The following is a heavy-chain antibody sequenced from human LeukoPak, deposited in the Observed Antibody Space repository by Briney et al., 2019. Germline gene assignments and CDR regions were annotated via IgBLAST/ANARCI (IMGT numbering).Heavy chain of an antibody. CDR1: GFTFSDYY. CDR2: ISSSSSYT. V-gene: IGHV3-11*06. J-gene: IGHJ4*02. CDR3: ARCQTIAAAGPVDY. D-gene: IGHD6-13*01. Sequence: GGSLRLSCAASGFTFSDYYMSWIRQAPGKGLEWVSYISSSSSYTNYADSVKGRFTISRGNAKNSLYLQMNSLRAEDTAVYYCARCQTIAAAGPVDYWGQGTLVTVSS.